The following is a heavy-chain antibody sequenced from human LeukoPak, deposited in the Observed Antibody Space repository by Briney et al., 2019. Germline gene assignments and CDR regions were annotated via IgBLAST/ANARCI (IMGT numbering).Heavy chain of an antibody. V-gene: IGHV5-51*01. Sequence: GESLKISCKGSGYSFTSYWIGWVRQMPGKGLEWMGIIYPGDSDTRYSPSFQGQVTISADKSISTAYLQWSSLKASDTAMYYCARAHMTTVTISWFDPWGQGTLVTVSS. CDR2: IYPGDSDT. CDR1: GYSFTSYW. D-gene: IGHD4-17*01. J-gene: IGHJ5*02. CDR3: ARAHMTTVTISWFDP.